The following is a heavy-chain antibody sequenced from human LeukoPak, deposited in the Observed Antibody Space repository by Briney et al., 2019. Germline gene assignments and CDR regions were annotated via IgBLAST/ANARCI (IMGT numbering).Heavy chain of an antibody. J-gene: IGHJ6*03. CDR2: MNHSGST. Sequence: SETLSLTCAVYGGSFSGYYWSWIRQPPGKGLEWIGEMNHSGSTNYNPSLKSRVTISVDTSKNQFSLKQTSVIGADTAEYYCARRRGRKFGERLYYYHYMDVWGKGTTVTISS. CDR1: GGSFSGYY. CDR3: ARRRGRKFGERLYYYHYMDV. V-gene: IGHV4-34*01. D-gene: IGHD3-10*01.